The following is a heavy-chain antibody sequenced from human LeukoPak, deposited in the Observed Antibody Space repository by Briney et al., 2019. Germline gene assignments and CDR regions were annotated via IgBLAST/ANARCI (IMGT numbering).Heavy chain of an antibody. Sequence: ASVRVSCKASGYTFTSYDINWVRQGTGQGLEWRGWMNPNSSNTDYAQKFQGRVTMTRNTTISTAYMGLSSVKSEDTAVYYCARDSSITGHSATNDYWGQGTLVTVSS. CDR1: GYTFTSYD. V-gene: IGHV1-8*01. J-gene: IGHJ4*02. CDR2: MNPNSSNT. CDR3: ARDSSITGHSATNDY. D-gene: IGHD3-10*01.